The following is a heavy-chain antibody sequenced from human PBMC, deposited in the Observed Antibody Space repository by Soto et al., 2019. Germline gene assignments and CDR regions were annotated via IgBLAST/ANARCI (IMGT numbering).Heavy chain of an antibody. CDR3: ARAGSSSPGYYYYGMDV. J-gene: IGHJ6*02. Sequence: ASVKVSCKXSGYTFTSYYMHWVRQAPGQGLEWMGIINPSGGSTSYAQKFQGRVTMTRDTSTSTVYMELSSLRSEDTAVYYCARAGSSSPGYYYYGMDVWGQGTTVTVSS. D-gene: IGHD6-6*01. CDR1: GYTFTSYY. V-gene: IGHV1-46*01. CDR2: INPSGGST.